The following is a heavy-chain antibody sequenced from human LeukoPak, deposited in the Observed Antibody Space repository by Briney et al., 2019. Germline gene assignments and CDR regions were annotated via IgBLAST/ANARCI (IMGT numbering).Heavy chain of an antibody. J-gene: IGHJ4*02. CDR1: GYTFTGYY. D-gene: IGHD6-19*01. CDR2: INPNSGGT. CDR3: ARVLIAVAGRPFDY. Sequence: ASVKVSCKASGYTFTGYYMHWVRQAPGHGLEWMGWINPNSGGTNYAQKFQGRVTMTRDTSISTAYMELSRLRSDDTAVYYCARVLIAVAGRPFDYWGQGTLVTVSS. V-gene: IGHV1-2*02.